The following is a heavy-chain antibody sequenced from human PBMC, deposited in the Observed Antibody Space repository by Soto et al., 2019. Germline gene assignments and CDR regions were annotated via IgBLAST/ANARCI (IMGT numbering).Heavy chain of an antibody. J-gene: IGHJ6*02. CDR2: IIPIFGTA. CDR1: GGTFSSYA. CDR3: AATGIAAHNLDDYYGMDV. Sequence: QVQLVQSGAEVKKPGSSVKVSCKASGGTFSSYAISWVRQAPGPGLEWMGGIIPIFGTANYAQKFKGRVTITADETTSTSYMELSSLGSEDRAVYYCAATGIAAHNLDDYYGMDVWGQGTTVTVSS. D-gene: IGHD6-13*01. V-gene: IGHV1-69*01.